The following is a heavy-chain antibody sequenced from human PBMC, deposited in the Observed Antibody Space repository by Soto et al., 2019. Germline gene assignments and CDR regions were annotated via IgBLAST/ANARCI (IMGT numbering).Heavy chain of an antibody. CDR3: AKNIARKGRFDY. CDR2: IYHSGKT. CDR1: GASITRTTYF. Sequence: PSETLSLTCSLSGASITRTTYFWAWIRQPPGKGLEWIGSIYHSGKTHYNPSLKSRTTISVDRSRNQFSLQVSSVTAADTAVHYCAKNIARKGRFDYCGQGTVVTVS. D-gene: IGHD3-16*02. V-gene: IGHV4-39*01. J-gene: IGHJ4*02.